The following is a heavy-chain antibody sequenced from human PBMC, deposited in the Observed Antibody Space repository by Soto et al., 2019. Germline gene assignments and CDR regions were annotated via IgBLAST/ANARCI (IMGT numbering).Heavy chain of an antibody. CDR2: ISGGGGTT. CDR1: GFTFSSYA. V-gene: IGHV3-23*01. J-gene: IGHJ3*01. CDR3: AKGFIVVVTAIRPDDSFHV. D-gene: IGHD2-21*02. Sequence: EVQLLESGGGLAQPGGSLRLSCAASGFTFSSYAMNWVRQVPGKGREWVATISGGGGTTNYADSVKGRFTISRDTSKNTLHLQMNSLSAEDTAVYFCAKGFIVVVTAIRPDDSFHVWGQGTMVTVSA.